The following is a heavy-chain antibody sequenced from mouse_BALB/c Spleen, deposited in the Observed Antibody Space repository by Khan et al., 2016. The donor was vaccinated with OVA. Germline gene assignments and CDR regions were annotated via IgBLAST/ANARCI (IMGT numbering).Heavy chain of an antibody. V-gene: IGHV2-6-4*01. J-gene: IGHJ4*01. CDR3: ARAYGSSLGYYAMDY. Sequence: VVLVESGPGLVAPSQSLSITCTVSGFSLSRYNVHWIRQPPGKGLEWLGMIWSGGSTDYNSAVKSRLSISKDNSKSQVFLKMNSLQTDDTAMYYCARAYGSSLGYYAMDYWGQGTSVTVSS. CDR2: IWSGGST. D-gene: IGHD1-1*01. CDR1: GFSLSRYN.